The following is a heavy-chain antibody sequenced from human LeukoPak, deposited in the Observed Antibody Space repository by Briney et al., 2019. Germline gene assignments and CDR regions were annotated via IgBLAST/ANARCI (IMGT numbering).Heavy chain of an antibody. V-gene: IGHV3-23*01. CDR1: GFTFSSYA. Sequence: GGSLRLSCAASGFTFSSYAMSWVRQAPEKGLEWVSTISGSGGGTYYADSVKGRFTISRDNARNSLFLQMSSLRAEDTAVYYCARGRRDGYNYWGQGTLVTVSS. CDR2: ISGSGGGT. D-gene: IGHD5-24*01. J-gene: IGHJ4*02. CDR3: ARGRRDGYNY.